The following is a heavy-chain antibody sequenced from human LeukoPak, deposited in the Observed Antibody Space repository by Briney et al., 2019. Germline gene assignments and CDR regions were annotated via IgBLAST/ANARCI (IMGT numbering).Heavy chain of an antibody. V-gene: IGHV3-30*18. J-gene: IGHJ5*01. CDR2: ISFDGSNK. CDR3: AKDPIPGRIAAAGTGWFDY. CDR1: GFTFSSYG. D-gene: IGHD6-13*01. Sequence: GGSLRLSCEASGFTFSSYGMHWVRQAPGKGLEWVAVISFDGSNKYCSNSVKGRFTISRDNSKNTLYLQMNSLRAEDTTVYYCAKDPIPGRIAAAGTGWFDYWGQGTLVTVSS.